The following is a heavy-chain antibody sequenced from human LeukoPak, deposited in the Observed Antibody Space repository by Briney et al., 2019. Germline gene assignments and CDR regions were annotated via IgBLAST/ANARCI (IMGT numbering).Heavy chain of an antibody. Sequence: PGGSLRLSCAASGFTCIRSAMNWVRQAPGKGLEWVSSFSASGGTTYYADSVKGRFTISRDNSKNTLSVQMNSLRAEDTAVYYCAKANHSGSYYFDSWGQGTLVTVSS. CDR3: AKANHSGSYYFDS. V-gene: IGHV3-23*01. D-gene: IGHD1-26*01. CDR1: GFTCIRSA. CDR2: FSASGGTT. J-gene: IGHJ4*02.